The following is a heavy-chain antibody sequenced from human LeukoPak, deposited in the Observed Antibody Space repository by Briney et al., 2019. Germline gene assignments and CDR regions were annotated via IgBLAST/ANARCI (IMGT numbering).Heavy chain of an antibody. V-gene: IGHV4-38-2*01. D-gene: IGHD4-11*01. Sequence: PSETLSLTCSVSGYSIRSGYQWGWIRQAPGKGLDWIGSINYSGRTYGNPSLKSRVTISTDTSKNQIFLKLRSTTAADTAHYYCARAEINDYNRYWGQGILVIVSS. CDR2: INYSGRT. CDR3: ARAEINDYNRY. J-gene: IGHJ4*02. CDR1: GYSIRSGYQ.